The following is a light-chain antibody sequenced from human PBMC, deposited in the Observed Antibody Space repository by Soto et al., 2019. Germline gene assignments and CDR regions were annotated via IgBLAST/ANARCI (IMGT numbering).Light chain of an antibody. CDR2: DAS. CDR1: QSVKTF. J-gene: IGKJ4*01. CDR3: QQRSNWPLT. Sequence: LVLTQSPASLSLSPGERATLSCRASQSVKTFLVWYQQRPGQAPRLLIYDASNRATGIPARFSGSGSGTDFTLTISSLEPEDFAVYYCQQRSNWPLTFGGGTKVDIK. V-gene: IGKV3-11*01.